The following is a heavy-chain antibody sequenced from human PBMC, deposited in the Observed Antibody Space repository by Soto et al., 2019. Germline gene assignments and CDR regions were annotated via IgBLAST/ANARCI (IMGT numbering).Heavy chain of an antibody. V-gene: IGHV3-48*02. J-gene: IGHJ4*02. Sequence: DVQLVESGGGLVQPGESLRLSCDTSGFTFSNYAMNWVRQAPGKGLEWIAYISGTSSTTYYADSVKGRFSIIRDNVKGSLYLQMDGLRDEDTAVYYCARDGKYCVDDSCYAIDFDYWGRGTLVTVSS. CDR3: ARDGKYCVDDSCYAIDFDY. CDR1: GFTFSNYA. D-gene: IGHD2-21*02. CDR2: ISGTSSTT.